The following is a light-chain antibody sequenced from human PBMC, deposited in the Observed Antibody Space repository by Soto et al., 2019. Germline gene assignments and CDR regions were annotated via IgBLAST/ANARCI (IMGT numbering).Light chain of an antibody. CDR2: EVT. J-gene: IGLJ2*01. V-gene: IGLV2-14*01. CDR3: SSHTSSASVV. CDR1: SSDIGAHDY. Sequence: QSALTQPASVSGSPGQSITISCTGTSSDIGAHDYVSWYRQHPGKAPKLLIYEVTNRPSGVSPRFSGSKSANTASLTIPGLQVEDEADYYCSSHTSSASVVFGGGTKVTVL.